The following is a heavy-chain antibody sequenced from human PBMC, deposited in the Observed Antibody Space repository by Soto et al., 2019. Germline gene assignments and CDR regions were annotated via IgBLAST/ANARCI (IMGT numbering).Heavy chain of an antibody. Sequence: QVQLQESGPRLVKPSGSLSLTCGVSGGTVARSHWWSWVRQSPSRGLEWIGNVYHTGDTNFNPSLQSRVTFSVDKSNNQFSLRLASLTAADTAVYFCAREIVTAGGNNYFDPWGPGTLVTVSS. CDR1: GGTVARSHW. J-gene: IGHJ5*02. CDR3: AREIVTAGGNNYFDP. CDR2: VYHTGDT. V-gene: IGHV4-4*02. D-gene: IGHD2-21*02.